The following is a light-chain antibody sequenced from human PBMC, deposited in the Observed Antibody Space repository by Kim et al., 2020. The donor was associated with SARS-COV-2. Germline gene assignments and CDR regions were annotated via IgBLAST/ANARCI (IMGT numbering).Light chain of an antibody. J-gene: IGKJ2*01. CDR2: KAS. CDR1: QSITDC. CDR3: QQYITYPLT. Sequence: DIQMTQPPSTLSASVGDRVTITCRASQSITDCLAWYQQKPGKAPKLLIYKASSLESGVPSRFTGSGSGTQFTLTISSLQPDDFAVYFCQQYITYPLTFGQGTKLEI. V-gene: IGKV1-5*03.